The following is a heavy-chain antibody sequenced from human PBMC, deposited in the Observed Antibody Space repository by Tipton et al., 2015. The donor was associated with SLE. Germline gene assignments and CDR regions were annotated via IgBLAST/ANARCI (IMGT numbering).Heavy chain of an antibody. CDR1: GVSITSYTYS. J-gene: IGHJ3*02. D-gene: IGHD3-10*01. CDR2: MYITGSA. V-gene: IGHV4-61*02. CDR3: AAQLYNHYGHAFNI. Sequence: TLSLTCIVSGVSITSYTYSWSWIRQSAGKGLEWLGRMYITGSAIYNPSLKSRVTISVETSKNQFSLKLSPVTAADTAVYYCAAQLYNHYGHAFNIWGQGTMVTVSS.